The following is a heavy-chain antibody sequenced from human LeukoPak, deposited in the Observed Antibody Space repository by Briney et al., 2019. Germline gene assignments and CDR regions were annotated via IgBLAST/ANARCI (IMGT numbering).Heavy chain of an antibody. Sequence: GGSLRLSCAASGLTLSSHAMSWVRQAPGKGLEWVSTNSASGVNAYYADSVKGRFTISRDNSKKTLYLQMNSLTAEDTAVYYCAKDSCSGGSCYEDYWGQGTLVTVSP. V-gene: IGHV3-23*01. CDR1: GLTLSSHA. D-gene: IGHD2-15*01. CDR3: AKDSCSGGSCYEDY. CDR2: NSASGVNA. J-gene: IGHJ4*02.